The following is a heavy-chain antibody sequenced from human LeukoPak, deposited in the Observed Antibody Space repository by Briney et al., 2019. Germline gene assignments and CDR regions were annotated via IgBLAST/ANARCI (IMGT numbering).Heavy chain of an antibody. Sequence: GGSLRLSCAASGFTFSSYAMSWVRQAPGKGLEWVSAISGSGGSTYYADSVKGRFTISRDNSKNTLYLQMNSLRAEDTAVYYCANEGGRDSSGWYYLPPEYFQHWGQGTLVTVSS. V-gene: IGHV3-23*01. CDR1: GFTFSSYA. D-gene: IGHD6-19*01. CDR3: ANEGGRDSSGWYYLPPEYFQH. CDR2: ISGSGGST. J-gene: IGHJ1*01.